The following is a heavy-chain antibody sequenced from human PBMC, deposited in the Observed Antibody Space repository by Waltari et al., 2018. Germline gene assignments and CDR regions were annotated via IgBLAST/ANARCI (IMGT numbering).Heavy chain of an antibody. CDR1: GGSISSSSYY. Sequence: QLQLQESGPGLVKPSETLSLTCTVSGGSISSSSYYWGWIRQPPGKGLEWIGIIYYSGSTYYNPSLKSRVTISVDTSKNQFSLKLSSVTAADTAVYYCARKDYGDYVNAFDIWGQGTMVTVSS. CDR2: IYYSGST. D-gene: IGHD4-17*01. V-gene: IGHV4-39*07. CDR3: ARKDYGDYVNAFDI. J-gene: IGHJ3*02.